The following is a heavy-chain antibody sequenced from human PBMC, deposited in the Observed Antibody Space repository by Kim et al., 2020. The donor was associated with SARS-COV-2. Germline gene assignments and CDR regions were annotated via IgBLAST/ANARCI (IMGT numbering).Heavy chain of an antibody. Sequence: GESLKISCKGSGYTFTRYWIGWVRQMPGKGLEWMGIIYPGDSDTRYDQSFQGQVTISVDTYISTAYLQWRSLKASDTAMYYCARRQEYTSGSYLDSWGQGTLITVSS. CDR3: ARRQEYTSGSYLDS. V-gene: IGHV5-51*01. D-gene: IGHD3-10*01. CDR1: GYTFTRYW. CDR2: IYPGDSDT. J-gene: IGHJ4*02.